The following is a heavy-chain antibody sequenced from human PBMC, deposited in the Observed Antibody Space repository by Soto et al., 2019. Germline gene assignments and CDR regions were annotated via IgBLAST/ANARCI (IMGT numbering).Heavy chain of an antibody. V-gene: IGHV3-30*03. CDR2: ISYDGGKT. Sequence: QVQLVESGGGVAQPGSSLRLSCAASGFTFSRYGIHWVRQSPGKGLEWVSFISYDGGKTDYVDSVRGRFTISRDNSNNILYLQMRSLRAEDTAVYFCAREVRANLNDFGDYEWFDPWGQGTLVTVSS. CDR3: AREVRANLNDFGDYEWFDP. CDR1: GFTFSRYG. J-gene: IGHJ5*02. D-gene: IGHD4-17*01.